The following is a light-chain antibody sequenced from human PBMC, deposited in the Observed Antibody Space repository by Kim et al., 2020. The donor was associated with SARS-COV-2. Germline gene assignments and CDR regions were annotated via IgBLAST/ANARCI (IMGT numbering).Light chain of an antibody. CDR2: TNN. Sequence: ELTQPPSASGTPGQSITISCSGGTSNVVIYRVNWYQQVPGTAPKLLIYTNNQRPSGVPHRFSGSNSGTSASLAISGLQSEDEAYYFCASWDDSTNGPVFGGGTQLTVL. J-gene: IGLJ3*02. CDR1: TSNVVIYR. V-gene: IGLV1-44*01. CDR3: ASWDDSTNGPV.